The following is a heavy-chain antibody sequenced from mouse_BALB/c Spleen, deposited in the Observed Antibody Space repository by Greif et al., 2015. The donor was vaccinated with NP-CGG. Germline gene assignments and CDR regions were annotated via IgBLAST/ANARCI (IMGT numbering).Heavy chain of an antibody. CDR2: ISSGGSYT. CDR3: ASQRGFAY. Sequence: EVKLVESGGGLVKPGGSLKLSCAASGFTFSSYAMSWVRQTPEKRLEWVATISSGGSYTYYPDSVKGRFTISRDNAKNTLYLQMSSLRSEDTAMYYCASQRGFAYWSQGTLVTVSA. J-gene: IGHJ3*01. CDR1: GFTFSSYA. V-gene: IGHV5-9-1*01.